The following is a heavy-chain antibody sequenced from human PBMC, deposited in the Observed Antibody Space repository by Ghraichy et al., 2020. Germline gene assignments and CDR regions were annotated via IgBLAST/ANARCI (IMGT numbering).Heavy chain of an antibody. CDR1: GFIFSGFN. D-gene: IGHD1-1*01. Sequence: LSLTCEASGFIFSGFNMNWVRQAPGKGLEWVANVNQDGSERSYVESVRGRFTISRDNPMKSLYLQMNSLRVEDTAVYYCARWGTGNLDYWGQGTLVTVSS. J-gene: IGHJ4*02. CDR2: VNQDGSER. CDR3: ARWGTGNLDY. V-gene: IGHV3-7*01.